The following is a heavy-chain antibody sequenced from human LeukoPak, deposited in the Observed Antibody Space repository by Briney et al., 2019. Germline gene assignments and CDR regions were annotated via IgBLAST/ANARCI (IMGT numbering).Heavy chain of an antibody. Sequence: ASVKVSCKASGYTFTGYYIHWVRQAPGQGLEWMGWINPNSGGTNYAQKFQGRVTMTRDTSISAAYMELSRLRSDDTAVFYCARLGGSGWYGEERFDPWGQGTLVTVSS. J-gene: IGHJ5*02. D-gene: IGHD6-19*01. CDR3: ARLGGSGWYGEERFDP. CDR2: INPNSGGT. CDR1: GYTFTGYY. V-gene: IGHV1-2*02.